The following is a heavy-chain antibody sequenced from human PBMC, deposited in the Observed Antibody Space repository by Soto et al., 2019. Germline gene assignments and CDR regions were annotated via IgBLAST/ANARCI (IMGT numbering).Heavy chain of an antibody. D-gene: IGHD6-13*01. CDR2: ISYDGSNK. CDR1: GFTFSSYA. J-gene: IGHJ5*02. Sequence: GGSLRLSCAASGFTFSSYAMHWVRQAPGKGLEWVAVISYDGSNKYYADSVKGRFTISRDNSKNTLYLQMNSLRAEDTAVYYCARDPDQLIAAAGPWGQGTLVTVSS. CDR3: ARDPDQLIAAAGP. V-gene: IGHV3-30-3*01.